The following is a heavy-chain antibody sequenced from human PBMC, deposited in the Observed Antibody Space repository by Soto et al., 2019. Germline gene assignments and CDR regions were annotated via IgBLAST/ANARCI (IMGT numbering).Heavy chain of an antibody. CDR1: GYTFTGYY. CDR3: AKDQGQWLVGYYYGMDV. Sequence: ASVKVSCKASGYTFTGYYMHWVRQAPGQGLEWMGWINPNSGGTNYAQKFQGRVTMTRDTSISTAYMELSRLRSDDTAVYYCAKDQGQWLVGYYYGMDVWGQGTTVTVSS. V-gene: IGHV1-2*02. CDR2: INPNSGGT. J-gene: IGHJ6*02. D-gene: IGHD6-19*01.